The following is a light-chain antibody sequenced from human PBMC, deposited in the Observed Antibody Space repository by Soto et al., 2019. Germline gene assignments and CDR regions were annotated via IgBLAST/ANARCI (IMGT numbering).Light chain of an antibody. Sequence: DIVMTQSPLSLPVTHGEPASISCRSSQSLLHSNGYNYLDWYLQKPGQSPQLLIYLGSNRASGVPDRFSGSGVGTHFTLTISGLQPEDFATYHCQHYNSYSRAFGQGTKVDIK. CDR3: QHYNSYSRA. CDR1: QSLLHSNGYNY. V-gene: IGKV2-28*01. CDR2: LGS. J-gene: IGKJ1*01.